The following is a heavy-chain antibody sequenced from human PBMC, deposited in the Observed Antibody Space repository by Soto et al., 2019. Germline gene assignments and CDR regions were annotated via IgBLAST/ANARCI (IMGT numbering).Heavy chain of an antibody. CDR2: IYYPGSST. CDR1: GVSINKIGLF. CDR3: VAGSGFAYFDL. D-gene: IGHD3-22*01. J-gene: IGHJ2*01. Sequence: TSDTLSLTCTVSGVSINKIGLFLFWIRQPPGKGLEWIGSIYYPGSSTYYNQSLKSRGTISVDTSKNQFSLRMNSVTAADTAVYYCVAGSGFAYFDLWGRGTLVTVS. V-gene: IGHV4-39*01.